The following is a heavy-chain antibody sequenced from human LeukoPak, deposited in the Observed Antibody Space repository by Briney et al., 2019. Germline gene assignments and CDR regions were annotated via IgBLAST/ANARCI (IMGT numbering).Heavy chain of an antibody. Sequence: GGSLRLSCAASGFTFSSYAMSWVRQAPGKGLEWVSAISGSGGSTYYADSVKGRFTISRDNSKNTLYLQMNSLRAEDTAVYYCAKDMRGGQYSGSPFDYWGQGTLVTVSS. V-gene: IGHV3-23*01. CDR3: AKDMRGGQYSGSPFDY. CDR1: GFTFSSYA. J-gene: IGHJ4*02. CDR2: ISGSGGST. D-gene: IGHD1-26*01.